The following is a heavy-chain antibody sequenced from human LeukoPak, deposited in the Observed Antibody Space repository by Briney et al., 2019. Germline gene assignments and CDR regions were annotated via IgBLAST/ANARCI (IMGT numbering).Heavy chain of an antibody. CDR3: VRSGYDYDWFDP. CDR1: GGSFSDYS. D-gene: IGHD5-12*01. Sequence: ASVKVSCKASGGSFSDYSISRVRQAPGQGLEWMGRIIAILDTAHYAQKFQGRFTITADKSTTTVYMELSSLRSDDTAVYYCVRSGYDYDWFDPWGQGTLVTVSS. J-gene: IGHJ5*02. V-gene: IGHV1-69*08. CDR2: IIAILDTA.